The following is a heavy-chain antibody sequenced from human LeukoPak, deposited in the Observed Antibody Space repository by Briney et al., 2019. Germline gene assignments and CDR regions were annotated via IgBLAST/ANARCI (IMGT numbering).Heavy chain of an antibody. CDR3: ARGWGYYGSGRPPHYFDY. D-gene: IGHD3-10*01. CDR1: GGSFSGYY. CDR2: INHSGST. Sequence: SETLSLTCAVYGGSFSGYYWSWIRQPPGKGLEWIGEINHSGSTNYNPSLKSRVPISVDTPKNQFSLKLSSVTAADTAVYYCARGWGYYGSGRPPHYFDYWGQGTLVTVSS. J-gene: IGHJ4*02. V-gene: IGHV4-34*01.